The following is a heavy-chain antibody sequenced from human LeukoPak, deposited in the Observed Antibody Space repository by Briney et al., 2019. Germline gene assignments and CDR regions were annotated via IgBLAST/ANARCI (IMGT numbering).Heavy chain of an antibody. J-gene: IGHJ4*02. CDR3: TTGIAAAGTNY. D-gene: IGHD6-13*01. CDR1: GFTFSNAW. CDR2: IKSKTDGGTT. V-gene: IGHV3-15*01. Sequence: GGSLRLSCAASGFTFSNAWMSWVRQAPGKGLEWVGRIKSKTDGGTTDYAAPVKGRFTISRDDSKNTLYLQMNSLKTEDAAVYYCTTGIAAAGTNYWGQGTLVTVSS.